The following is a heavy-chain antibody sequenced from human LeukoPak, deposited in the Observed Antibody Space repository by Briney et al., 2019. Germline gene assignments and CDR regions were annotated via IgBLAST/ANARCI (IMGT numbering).Heavy chain of an antibody. J-gene: IGHJ6*03. CDR1: GFTFSSYW. Sequence: TGGSLRLSCAASGFTFSSYWMSWVRQAPGKGLEWVANIKQDGSEKYYVDSVKGRFTISRDNAKNSLYLQMNSLRAEDTAVYYCARADCSSTSCYLGSYYYYYMDVWGKGTTVTVSS. CDR3: ARADCSSTSCYLGSYYYYYMDV. V-gene: IGHV3-7*01. CDR2: IKQDGSEK. D-gene: IGHD2-2*01.